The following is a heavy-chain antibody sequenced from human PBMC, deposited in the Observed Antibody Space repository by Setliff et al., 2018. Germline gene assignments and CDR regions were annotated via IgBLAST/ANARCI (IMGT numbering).Heavy chain of an antibody. Sequence: PGGSLRLSCGVAGFNFKTYAMTWVRQTPGKGLEWVSSISGSGAEIKYADSVKGRFTVSRDNSKNTLDLQMNSLRAEDTAVYYCARAPRVGLRTFGGVIDYWGRGTLVTVSS. V-gene: IGHV3-23*01. CDR3: ARAPRVGLRTFGGVIDY. J-gene: IGHJ4*02. CDR1: GFNFKTYA. CDR2: ISGSGAEI. D-gene: IGHD3-16*02.